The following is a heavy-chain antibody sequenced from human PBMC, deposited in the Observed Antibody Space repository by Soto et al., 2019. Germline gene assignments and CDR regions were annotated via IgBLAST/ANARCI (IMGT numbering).Heavy chain of an antibody. V-gene: IGHV1-69*13. CDR3: AAGVIWIGYFTVDS. D-gene: IGHD3-3*01. CDR2: FIPVYRTL. J-gene: IGHJ4*02. CDR1: GGSFGNSA. Sequence: SVKVSCKASGGSFGNSAINWVRQTPGQGLEWLGGFIPVYRTLNYAQKFQGRVTITADESTGTAYMTLSSLASNDTAVYYCAAGVIWIGYFTVDSWGQGTRVTVSS.